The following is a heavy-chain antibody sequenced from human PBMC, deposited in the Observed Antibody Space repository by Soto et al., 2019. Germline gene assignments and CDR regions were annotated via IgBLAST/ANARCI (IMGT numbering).Heavy chain of an antibody. CDR1: GGTFSSYA. V-gene: IGHV1-69*13. Sequence: ASVKVSCKASGGTFSSYAISWVRQAPGQGLEWMGGIIPIFGTANYAQKFQGRVTITADESTSTAYMELSSLRSEDTAVYYCARDLTCSSTSCSDYWGQGTLVTVSS. D-gene: IGHD2-2*01. CDR2: IIPIFGTA. CDR3: ARDLTCSSTSCSDY. J-gene: IGHJ4*02.